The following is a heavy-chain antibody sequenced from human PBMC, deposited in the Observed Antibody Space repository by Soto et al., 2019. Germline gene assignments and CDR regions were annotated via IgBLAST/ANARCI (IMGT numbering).Heavy chain of an antibody. D-gene: IGHD3-16*01. V-gene: IGHV4-59*08. J-gene: IGHJ4*02. Sequence: SETLSLTCTVSGGSINSYYWNWIRQPPGKGLEWIGYIYYTGNTKYNPSLKSRVTISVDTSKNQFSLRLSSVTAADTAVYYCARQLSLGELTPFEYWSQGTLVTVSS. CDR1: GGSINSYY. CDR2: IYYTGNT. CDR3: ARQLSLGELTPFEY.